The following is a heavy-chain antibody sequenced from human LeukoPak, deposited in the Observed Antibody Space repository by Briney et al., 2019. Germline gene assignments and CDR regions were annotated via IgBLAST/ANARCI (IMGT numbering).Heavy chain of an antibody. CDR3: ARQNDFRLDY. CDR2: IYPGDSDT. CDR1: GYTFSSYW. Sequence: GESLKISCKGSGYTFSSYWIGWVRQMPGKGVEWMGIIYPGDSDTRYSPSLQGQVTISVDTSIGTAYLQWSSLKASDTATYYCARQNDFRLDYWGQGTLVTVSS. D-gene: IGHD3-3*01. V-gene: IGHV5-51*01. J-gene: IGHJ4*02.